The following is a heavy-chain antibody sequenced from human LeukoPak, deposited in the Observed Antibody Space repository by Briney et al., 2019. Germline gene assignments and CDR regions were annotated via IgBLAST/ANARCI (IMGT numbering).Heavy chain of an antibody. D-gene: IGHD3-10*01. CDR2: INHSGST. V-gene: IGHV4-34*01. CDR3: ARQLYVSGSYYAPMDV. J-gene: IGHJ6*03. CDR1: GGSFSDYK. Sequence: PSETLSLTCAVYGGSFSDYKWTWIRQPPGKGLEWIGEINHSGSTNYNPSLKSRVTISVDTSKNQFSLKLSVVTAADTAVYFCARQLYVSGSYYAPMDVWGKGTTVTISS.